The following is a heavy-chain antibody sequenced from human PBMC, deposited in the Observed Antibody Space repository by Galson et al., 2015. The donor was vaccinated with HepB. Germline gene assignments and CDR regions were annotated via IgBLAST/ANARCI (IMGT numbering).Heavy chain of an antibody. J-gene: IGHJ6*03. CDR3: ARVYSYGFWEDYYYYMDV. Sequence: SVKVSCKASGYTFTSYGISWVRQAPGQGLEWMGWISAYNGNTNYAQKLQGRVTMTTDTSTSTAYMELRSLRSDDTAVYYCARVYSYGFWEDYYYYMDVWGKGTTVTVSS. V-gene: IGHV1-18*01. CDR1: GYTFTSYG. D-gene: IGHD5-18*01. CDR2: ISAYNGNT.